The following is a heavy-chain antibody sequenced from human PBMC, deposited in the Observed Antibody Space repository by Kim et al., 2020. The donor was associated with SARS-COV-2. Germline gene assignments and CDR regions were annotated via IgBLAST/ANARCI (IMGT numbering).Heavy chain of an antibody. CDR2: ISYDGSNK. CDR3: AKDSHDYYGSGWSIVREEYYFDY. CDR1: GFTFSSYG. V-gene: IGHV3-30*18. D-gene: IGHD3-10*01. J-gene: IGHJ4*02. Sequence: GGSLRLSCAASGFTFSSYGMHWVRQAPGKGLEWVAVISYDGSNKYYADSVKGRFTISRDNSKNTLYLQMNSLRAEDTAVYYCAKDSHDYYGSGWSIVREEYYFDYWGQGTLVTVSS.